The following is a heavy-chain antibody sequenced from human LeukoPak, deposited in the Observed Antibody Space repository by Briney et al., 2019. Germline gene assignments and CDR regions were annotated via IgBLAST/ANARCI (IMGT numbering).Heavy chain of an antibody. CDR3: AKDSTEGSYYYYMDV. D-gene: IGHD4-17*01. CDR2: ISYDGSNK. CDR1: GFTFSSYA. J-gene: IGHJ6*03. V-gene: IGHV3-30*04. Sequence: GRSLRLSCAASGFTFSSYAMHWVRQAPGKGLEWVAVISYDGSNKYYADSVKGRFTISRDNSKNTLYLQMNSLRAEDTAVYYCAKDSTEGSYYYYMDVWGKGTTVTVPS.